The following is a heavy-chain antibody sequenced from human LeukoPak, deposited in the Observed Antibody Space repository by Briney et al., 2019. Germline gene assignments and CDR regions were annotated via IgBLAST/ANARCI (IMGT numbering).Heavy chain of an antibody. CDR1: GFTFSSYA. D-gene: IGHD6-13*01. V-gene: IGHV3-23*01. Sequence: GGSLRLSCAASGFTFSSYAMSWVRQAPGKGLEWVSAISGSGGSTYYADSVKGRFTISRDNSKNTLYLQMNSLRAENTAVYYCAKDLVAAAGTPWFDPWGQGTLVTVSS. CDR3: AKDLVAAAGTPWFDP. J-gene: IGHJ5*02. CDR2: ISGSGGST.